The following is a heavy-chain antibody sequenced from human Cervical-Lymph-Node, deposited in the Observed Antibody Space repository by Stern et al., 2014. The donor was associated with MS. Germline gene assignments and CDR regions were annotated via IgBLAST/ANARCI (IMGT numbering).Heavy chain of an antibody. V-gene: IGHV1-18*01. Sequence: VQLVESGAEVKKPGASVNVSCKTSGYTFTYYAISWIRQAPGQGLEWVGWISPYNGNPNFVQKLQGRVAMTTDTSTSTAYMELRSLRSDDTAVYYCARDDDYTRRAIDYWGQGTLVTVSS. D-gene: IGHD4-11*01. CDR3: ARDDDYTRRAIDY. CDR2: ISPYNGNP. J-gene: IGHJ4*02. CDR1: GYTFTYYA.